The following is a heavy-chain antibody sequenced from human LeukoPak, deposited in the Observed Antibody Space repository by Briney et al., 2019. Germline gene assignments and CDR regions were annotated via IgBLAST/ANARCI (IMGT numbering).Heavy chain of an antibody. Sequence: PGGSLRLSCAASGFTFSSYAMHWVRQAPGKGLEWVAVISYDGSNKYYADSVKGRFTISRDNSKNTLYLQMNSLRAEDTAVYYCAKDKTRGSGWSLAFYYYGMDVWGQGTTVTVSS. V-gene: IGHV3-30-3*01. CDR1: GFTFSSYA. J-gene: IGHJ6*02. CDR3: AKDKTRGSGWSLAFYYYGMDV. D-gene: IGHD6-19*01. CDR2: ISYDGSNK.